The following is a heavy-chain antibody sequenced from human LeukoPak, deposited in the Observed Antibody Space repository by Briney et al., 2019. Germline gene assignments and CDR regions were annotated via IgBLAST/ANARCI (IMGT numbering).Heavy chain of an antibody. D-gene: IGHD2-15*01. J-gene: IGHJ6*02. CDR3: ARVGGGSDYCYYGMDV. CDR1: GFTFSSYS. V-gene: IGHV3-21*01. CDR2: ISSSSSYI. Sequence: PGGSLRLSCAASGFTFSSYSMNWVRQAPGKGLEWVSSISSSSSYIYYADSAKGRFTISRDNAKNSLYLQMNSLRAEDTAVYYCARVGGGSDYCYYGMDVWGQGTTVTVSS.